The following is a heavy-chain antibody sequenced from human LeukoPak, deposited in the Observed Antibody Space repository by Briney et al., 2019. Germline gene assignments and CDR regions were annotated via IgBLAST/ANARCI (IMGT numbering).Heavy chain of an antibody. D-gene: IGHD5-18*01. Sequence: PSETLSLTCTVSGGSISSYYWSWIRQPPGKGLEWIGYIYYSGSTNYNPSLKSRVTISVDTSKNQFSLKLSSVTAADTAVYYCARVGYSYGSEYFQHWGQGTLVTVSS. V-gene: IGHV4-59*01. CDR2: IYYSGST. J-gene: IGHJ1*01. CDR3: ARVGYSYGSEYFQH. CDR1: GGSISSYY.